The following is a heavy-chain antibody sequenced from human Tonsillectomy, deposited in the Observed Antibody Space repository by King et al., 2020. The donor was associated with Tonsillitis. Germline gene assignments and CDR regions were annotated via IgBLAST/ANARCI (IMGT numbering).Heavy chain of an antibody. CDR2: ISSSGSTI. D-gene: IGHD4-17*01. J-gene: IGHJ4*02. V-gene: IGHV3-11*01. CDR1: GFTFSDYY. Sequence: HVQLVESGGGLVKPGGSLRLSCAASGFTFSDYYMSWIRQAPGKGLEWVSYISSSGSTIYYADSVKGRFTISRDNAKNSLYLQMNSLRAEDTAVYYCARDWLTTPSYGDYSPSIFDYWGQGTLVTVSS. CDR3: ARDWLTTPSYGDYSPSIFDY.